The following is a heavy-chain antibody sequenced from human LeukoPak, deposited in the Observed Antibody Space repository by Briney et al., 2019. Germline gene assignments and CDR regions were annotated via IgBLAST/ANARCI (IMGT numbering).Heavy chain of an antibody. CDR1: GYTFTSYG. D-gene: IGHD3-3*01. V-gene: IGHV1-69*06. CDR3: ARSHTYYDFWSGYEY. Sequence: GASVKVSCKASGYTFTSYGISWVRQAPGQGLEWMGGIIPIFGTANYAQKFQGRVTITADKSTSTAYMELSSLRSEDTAVYYCARSHTYYDFWSGYEYWGQGTLVTVSS. J-gene: IGHJ4*02. CDR2: IIPIFGTA.